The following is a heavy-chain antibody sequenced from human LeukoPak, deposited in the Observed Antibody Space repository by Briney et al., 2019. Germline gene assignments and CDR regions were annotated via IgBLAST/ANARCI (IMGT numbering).Heavy chain of an antibody. CDR3: VRITGTGTSSLFDS. Sequence: PGGSLRLSCRASGFTLTTNYMSWRRQSPGNGLEWVSVTYSGGSSYYADSVQGRFTVSRDISKNTVYLQMSSLRVEDTALYYCVRITGTGTSSLFDSWGQGTPVTVSS. J-gene: IGHJ4*02. V-gene: IGHV3-53*01. CDR1: GFTLTTNY. CDR2: TYSGGSS. D-gene: IGHD2-2*01.